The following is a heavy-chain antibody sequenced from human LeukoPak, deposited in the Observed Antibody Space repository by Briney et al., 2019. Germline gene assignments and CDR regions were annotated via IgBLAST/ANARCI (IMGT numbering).Heavy chain of an antibody. CDR1: GFTFSSHA. CDR3: AKDRPLREWDIVVVPAARKGYNWFDP. V-gene: IGHV3-23*01. CDR2: ISGGGDYT. J-gene: IGHJ5*02. D-gene: IGHD2-2*01. Sequence: QPGGSLRLSCAASGFTFSSHAMNWVRQAPGKGLEWVSAISGGGDYTYYADSVKGRFTISRDNSKNTLYLQMNSLRAEDTAVYYCAKDRPLREWDIVVVPAARKGYNWFDPWGQGTLVTVSS.